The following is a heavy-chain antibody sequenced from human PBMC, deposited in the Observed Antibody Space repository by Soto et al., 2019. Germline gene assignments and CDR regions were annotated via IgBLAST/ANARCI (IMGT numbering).Heavy chain of an antibody. Sequence: ASVKVSCKASGYTFTSYDINWVRQATGQGLEWMGWMNPNSGNTGYAQKFQGRVTMTRNTPISTAYMELSSLRSEDTAVYYCARGKVDPGYYDSSGYFDYWGQGTLVTVSS. D-gene: IGHD3-22*01. CDR1: GYTFTSYD. J-gene: IGHJ4*02. CDR3: ARGKVDPGYYDSSGYFDY. V-gene: IGHV1-8*01. CDR2: MNPNSGNT.